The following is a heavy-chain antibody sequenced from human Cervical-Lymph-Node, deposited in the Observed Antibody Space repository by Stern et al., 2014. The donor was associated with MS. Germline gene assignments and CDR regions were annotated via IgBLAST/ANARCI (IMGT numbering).Heavy chain of an antibody. Sequence: QLQLQESGPGLVKPSETLSLTCTVSCGSIYNYYWTWIRQPPGKGLEWIGHIDYSGSTNYNPSLESRVTMSVDSSKNEFSLILTSVTAADTAVYYCARALRNAYTWFDPWGQGTLVTVSS. CDR1: CGSIYNYY. CDR2: IDYSGST. V-gene: IGHV4-59*01. J-gene: IGHJ5*01. CDR3: ARALRNAYTWFDP. D-gene: IGHD2-2*01.